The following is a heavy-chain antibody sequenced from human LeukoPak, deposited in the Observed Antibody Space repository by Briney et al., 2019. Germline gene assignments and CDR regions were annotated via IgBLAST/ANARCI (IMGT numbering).Heavy chain of an antibody. CDR3: AKGYPHGFLDY. D-gene: IGHD2-2*02. J-gene: IGHJ4*02. V-gene: IGHV3-23*01. CDR2: ISGSGGST. CDR1: GFTFSSYS. Sequence: GGSLRLSCAASGFTFSSYSMNWVRQAPGKGLEWVSAISGSGGSTYYVDSVKGRFTISRDNSKNTLYLQMNSLRAEDTAVYYCAKGYPHGFLDYWGQGTLVTVSS.